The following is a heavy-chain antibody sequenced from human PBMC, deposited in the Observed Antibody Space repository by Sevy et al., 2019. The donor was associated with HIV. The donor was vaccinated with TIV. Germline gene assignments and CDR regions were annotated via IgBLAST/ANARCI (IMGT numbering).Heavy chain of an antibody. CDR3: ARCPGHYSIDY. D-gene: IGHD2-21*01. Sequence: QLAGSLRLSCAASGFTFNTYSLIWVRQTPGKGLEWLSFIGTAAGVTYYADSVKGRFTISRDNAKNSLYLQMNSLRDEDTAVYYCARCPGHYSIDYWGQRTLVTVSS. CDR2: IGTAAGVT. J-gene: IGHJ4*02. V-gene: IGHV3-48*02. CDR1: GFTFNTYS.